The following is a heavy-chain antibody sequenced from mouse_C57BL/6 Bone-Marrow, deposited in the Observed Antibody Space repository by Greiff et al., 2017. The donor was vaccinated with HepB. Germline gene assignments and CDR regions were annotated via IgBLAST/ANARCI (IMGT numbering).Heavy chain of an antibody. V-gene: IGHV4-1*01. Sequence: EAGGVDFSRYWMSWVRRAPGKGLEWIGEINPDSSTINYAPSLKDKFIISRDNAKNTRYLQMSKVRSENTALYYCASYGYYLDYWGQGTTLTVSS. CDR2: INPDSSTI. CDR3: ASYGYYLDY. D-gene: IGHD2-2*01. J-gene: IGHJ2*01. CDR1: GVDFSRYW.